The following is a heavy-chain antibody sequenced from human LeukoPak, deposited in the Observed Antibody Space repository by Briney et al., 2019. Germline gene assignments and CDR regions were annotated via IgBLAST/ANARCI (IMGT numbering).Heavy chain of an antibody. CDR3: ARSGSPSTWFDP. Sequence: GGSLRLSCAASGFTFNTYGMHWVRQAPGKGLEWVAFIVYDGGNTYYADSVKGRFTISRDNSKNTLYLQMHGLRAEDTAVYYCARSGSPSTWFDPWGQGTLVTVSS. D-gene: IGHD1-26*01. V-gene: IGHV3-30*19. CDR2: IVYDGGNT. J-gene: IGHJ5*02. CDR1: GFTFNTYG.